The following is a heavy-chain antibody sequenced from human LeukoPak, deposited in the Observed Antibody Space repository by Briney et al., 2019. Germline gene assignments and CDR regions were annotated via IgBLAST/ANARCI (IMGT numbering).Heavy chain of an antibody. V-gene: IGHV3-30*18. CDR1: GFTFSSYG. D-gene: IGHD6-19*01. Sequence: PGGSLRLSCAASGFTFSSYGMHWVRQAPGKGLEWVAVISYDGSNKYYADSVKGRFTISRDNSKNTLYLQMNSLRAEDTAVYYCAKDRRIAVAVGVGFFDPWGQGTLVTVSS. CDR2: ISYDGSNK. J-gene: IGHJ5*02. CDR3: AKDRRIAVAVGVGFFDP.